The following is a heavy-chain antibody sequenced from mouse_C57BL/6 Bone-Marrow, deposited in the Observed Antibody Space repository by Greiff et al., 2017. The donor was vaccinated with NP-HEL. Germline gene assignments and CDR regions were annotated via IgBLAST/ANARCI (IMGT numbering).Heavy chain of an antibody. D-gene: IGHD1-1*01. CDR2: INPGSGGT. V-gene: IGHV1-54*01. J-gene: IGHJ4*01. CDR1: GYAFTNYL. Sequence: VQLQQSGAELVRPGTSVKVSCKASGYAFTNYLIEWVKQRPGQGLEWIGVINPGSGGTNYNEKFKGKATLTADKSSSTAYMQLSSLTSEDSAVYFCSTVVATRYAMDYWGQGTSVTVSS. CDR3: STVVATRYAMDY.